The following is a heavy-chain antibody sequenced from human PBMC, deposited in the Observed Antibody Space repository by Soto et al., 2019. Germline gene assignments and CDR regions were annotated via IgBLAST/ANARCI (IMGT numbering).Heavy chain of an antibody. V-gene: IGHV3-33*01. J-gene: IGHJ6*02. CDR3: ARGSIVAAEYGMDV. Sequence: GGSLRLSXAASGFSFSTYGMHWVRQAPGKGLEWVAVIWHDGSKTYYADSVKGRLIISRDNSKNTLYVQINSLRAEDRGVYFCARGSIVAAEYGMDVWGQGTTVTVSS. CDR1: GFSFSTYG. CDR2: IWHDGSKT. D-gene: IGHD6-13*01.